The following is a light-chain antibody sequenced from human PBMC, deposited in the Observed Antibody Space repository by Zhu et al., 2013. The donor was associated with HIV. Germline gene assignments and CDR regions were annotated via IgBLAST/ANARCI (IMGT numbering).Light chain of an antibody. CDR2: DDN. J-gene: IGLJ1*01. V-gene: IGLV1-51*01. CDR3: GAWDSSLSAYV. Sequence: QSVLTQPPSVSAAPGQKVTISCSGGSSNIGNDYVSWFQHLPGTAPKLLIYDDNKRPSGIPDRFSGSRSGTSATLAITGLQTGDEADYYCGAWDSSLSAYVLGLGTTVTVL. CDR1: SSNIGNDY.